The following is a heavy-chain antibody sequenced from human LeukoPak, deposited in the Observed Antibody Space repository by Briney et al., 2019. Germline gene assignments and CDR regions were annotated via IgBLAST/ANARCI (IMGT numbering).Heavy chain of an antibody. CDR1: GYTFTSYD. D-gene: IGHD2-2*01. CDR2: MNPNSGNT. Sequence: EASVKVSCKASGYTFTSYDINWVRQAPGQGLEWMGWMNPNSGNTGYAQKLQGRVTMTRNTSISTAYMELSSLRSEDTAVYYCARCIPAEAFDIWGQGTMVTVSS. CDR3: ARCIPAEAFDI. J-gene: IGHJ3*02. V-gene: IGHV1-8*01.